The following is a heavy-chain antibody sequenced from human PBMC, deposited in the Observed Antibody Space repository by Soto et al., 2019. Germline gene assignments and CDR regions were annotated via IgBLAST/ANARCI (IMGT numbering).Heavy chain of an antibody. CDR1: GFTFDDYA. D-gene: IGHD3-3*01. CDR3: AKEIGRAGFWSVFDY. CDR2: ISRNSGSI. V-gene: IGHV3-9*01. Sequence: PGGSLRLSCAASGFTFDDYAMHWVRQAPGKGLEWVSGISRNSGSIGYADSVKGRFTISRDNAKNSLYLQMNSLRAEDTALYFCAKEIGRAGFWSVFDYWGQGTLGTVSS. J-gene: IGHJ4*02.